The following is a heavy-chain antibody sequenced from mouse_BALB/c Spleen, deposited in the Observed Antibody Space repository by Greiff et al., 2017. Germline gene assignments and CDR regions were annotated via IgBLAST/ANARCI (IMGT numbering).Heavy chain of an antibody. Sequence: EVQLQQSGAELVRSGASVTLSCTASGFNIKDYYMHWVKQRPEQGLEWIGWIDPENGDTEYAPKFQGKATMTADTSSNTAYLQLSSLTSEDTAVYYCNAGTTVVGDAMDYWGQGTAVTVSS. V-gene: IGHV14-4*02. CDR1: GFNIKDYY. CDR2: IDPENGDT. CDR3: NAGTTVVGDAMDY. D-gene: IGHD1-1*01. J-gene: IGHJ4*01.